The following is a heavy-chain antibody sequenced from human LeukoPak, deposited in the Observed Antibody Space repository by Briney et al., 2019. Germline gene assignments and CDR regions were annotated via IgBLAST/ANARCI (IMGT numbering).Heavy chain of an antibody. CDR1: GGSFSGYY. D-gene: IGHD6-19*01. J-gene: IGHJ4*02. Sequence: SETLSLTCAVYGGSFSGYYWSWIRQPPGKGLEWIGEINHSGSTNYNPSLKSRVTISVDTSKNQFSLKVSSVTAADTAVYYCAEAVAGRGDFDYWGQGTLVTISS. V-gene: IGHV4-34*01. CDR2: INHSGST. CDR3: AEAVAGRGDFDY.